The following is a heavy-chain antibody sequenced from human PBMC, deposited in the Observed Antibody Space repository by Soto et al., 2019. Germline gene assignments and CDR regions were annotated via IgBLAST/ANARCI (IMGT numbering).Heavy chain of an antibody. J-gene: IGHJ4*02. CDR2: INHSGST. D-gene: IGHD5-12*01. CDR1: GGSFSAYY. Sequence: QVQLQQWGAGLLKPSATLSLTCAVYGGSFSAYYWSWIRQSPGEGLEWSGEINHSGSTTYNPSLKTRVTISVDRSKNQFSLTLSSVTAADTALYYCARGVGYAGVDYWGQGTLVTVSS. V-gene: IGHV4-34*01. CDR3: ARGVGYAGVDY.